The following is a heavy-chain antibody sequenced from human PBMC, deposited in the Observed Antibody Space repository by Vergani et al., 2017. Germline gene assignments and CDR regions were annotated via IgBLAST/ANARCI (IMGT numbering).Heavy chain of an antibody. V-gene: IGHV3-48*01. J-gene: IGHJ6*02. D-gene: IGHD3-9*01. CDR2: ISSSSSTI. Sequence: EVQLLESGGGLVQPGGSLRLSCAASGFTFSSYSMNWVRQAPGKGLEWASYISSSSSTIYYADSVKGRFTISRDNAKNSLYLQMNSLRAEDTAVYYCAQLRYFDWLLNYYYGMDVWGQGTTVTVSS. CDR1: GFTFSSYS. CDR3: AQLRYFDWLLNYYYGMDV.